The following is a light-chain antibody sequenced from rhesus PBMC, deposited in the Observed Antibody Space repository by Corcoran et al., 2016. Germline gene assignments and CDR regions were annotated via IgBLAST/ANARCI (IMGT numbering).Light chain of an antibody. J-gene: IGLJ1*01. V-gene: IGLV2-32*02. Sequence: QAALTQPRSVSGSPGQSVTISCTGTSSDIGSYNYVSWYQQHPGTAPKLMIYEVSKRPSGVSDRFSGSKSGNTASLTISGLQAEDEADYYCTSYAGSNTLVFGGGTRFTVL. CDR1: SSDIGSYNY. CDR2: EVS. CDR3: TSYAGSNTLV.